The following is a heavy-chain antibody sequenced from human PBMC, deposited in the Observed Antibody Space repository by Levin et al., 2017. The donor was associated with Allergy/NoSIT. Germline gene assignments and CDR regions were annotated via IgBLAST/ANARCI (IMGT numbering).Heavy chain of an antibody. D-gene: IGHD6-19*01. V-gene: IGHV3-43D*03. CDR3: AKDQQSSSDWNNWLDP. CDR2: ISWDGVRT. CDR1: GFTFDDYA. Sequence: GESLKISCAASGFTFDDYAMHWVRQAPGKGLEWVSHISWDGVRTWYADSVKGRFTISRDNIKNSLYLQMNSLTPEDTALYYCAKDQQSSSDWNNWLDPWGQGTLVVVSS. J-gene: IGHJ5*02.